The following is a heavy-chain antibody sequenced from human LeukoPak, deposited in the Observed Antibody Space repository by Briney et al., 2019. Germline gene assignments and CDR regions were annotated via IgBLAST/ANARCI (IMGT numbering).Heavy chain of an antibody. V-gene: IGHV3-9*01. CDR2: ISWNSGSI. CDR3: AKDIGVLRYSSSWANFDY. D-gene: IGHD6-13*01. Sequence: GRSLRLSCAASGFTFDDYALHWVRQAPGKGLGWVSGISWNSGSIGYADSVKGRFTISRDNAKNSLYLQMSSLRAEDTALYYCAKDIGVLRYSSSWANFDYWGQGTLVTVSS. J-gene: IGHJ4*02. CDR1: GFTFDDYA.